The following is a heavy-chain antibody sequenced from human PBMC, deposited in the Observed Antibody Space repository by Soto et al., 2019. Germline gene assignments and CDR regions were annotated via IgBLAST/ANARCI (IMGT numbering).Heavy chain of an antibody. CDR1: GFTFSIYG. Sequence: EVQLLESGGGLVQPGGSLRLSCAASGFTFSIYGMTWVRQAPGKGLEWVSAISGSGASTYYADSVKGRFTISRDNSKNPLDLQMNSLRAEDTAIYYCAILGSGSAYWGQGTLVTVSS. J-gene: IGHJ4*02. CDR3: AILGSGSAY. D-gene: IGHD3-10*01. V-gene: IGHV3-23*01. CDR2: ISGSGAST.